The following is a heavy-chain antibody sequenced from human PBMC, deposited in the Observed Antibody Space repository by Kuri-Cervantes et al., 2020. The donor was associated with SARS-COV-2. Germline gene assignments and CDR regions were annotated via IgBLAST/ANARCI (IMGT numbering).Heavy chain of an antibody. CDR3: ARGRLIADYGDYGDFDF. Sequence: APVKVSCKASGYSFTSSDIIWVRRATGQGLEWMGWMNSYSGKTGYAEKFQGRVTMTRDTSITTSYMELSSLTSEDTAIYYCARGRLIADYGDYGDFDFWGLGTLVTVSS. V-gene: IGHV1-8*01. D-gene: IGHD4-17*01. CDR1: GYSFTSSD. CDR2: MNSYSGKT. J-gene: IGHJ4*02.